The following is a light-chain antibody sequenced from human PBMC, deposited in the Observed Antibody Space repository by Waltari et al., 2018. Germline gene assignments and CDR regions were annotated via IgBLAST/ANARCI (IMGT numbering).Light chain of an antibody. CDR2: YDS. V-gene: IGLV3-21*04. J-gene: IGLJ2*01. CDR1: DIRIQT. Sequence: SYVLTQPPSASVAPGKTARAICGGNDIRIQTMHWYQQKPGQAPVVVISYDSDRPSGIPERFAGSNSGDTATLTIRRVEAGDEADYYCQVWDSSNDHPVVFGGGTKLTVL. CDR3: QVWDSSNDHPVV.